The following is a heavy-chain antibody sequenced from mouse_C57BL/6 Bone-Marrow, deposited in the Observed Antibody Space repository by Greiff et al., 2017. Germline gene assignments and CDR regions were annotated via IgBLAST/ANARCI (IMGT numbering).Heavy chain of an antibody. CDR3: AREWYGGLRRGAWFAY. CDR2: IDPNSGGT. V-gene: IGHV1-72*01. CDR1: GYTFTSYW. J-gene: IGHJ3*01. Sequence: QVQLQQPGAELVKPGASVKLSCKASGYTFTSYWMHWVKQRPGRGLEWIGRIDPNSGGTKYNEKFKSKATLTVDKPSSTAYMQRSSLTSEDSAGYYCAREWYGGLRRGAWFAYWGQGTLVTVSA. D-gene: IGHD2-4*01.